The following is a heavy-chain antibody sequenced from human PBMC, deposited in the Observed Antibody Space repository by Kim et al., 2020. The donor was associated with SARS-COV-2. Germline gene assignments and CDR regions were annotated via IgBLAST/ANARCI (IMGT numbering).Heavy chain of an antibody. CDR3: ARRGGTSLDS. V-gene: IGHV1-69*13. Sequence: SVKVSCKTSGGTFNTYTIGWVRQAPGKGLEWMGGIIPIFGAAKYAQNFQDRVTITADESTATGYLELHSLSPDDTAMYYCARRGGTSLDSWGQGTLVSVSS. J-gene: IGHJ5*01. CDR1: GGTFNTYT. CDR2: IIPIFGAA. D-gene: IGHD2-15*01.